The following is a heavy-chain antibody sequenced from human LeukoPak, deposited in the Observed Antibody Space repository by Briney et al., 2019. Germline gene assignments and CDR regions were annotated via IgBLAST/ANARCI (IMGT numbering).Heavy chain of an antibody. CDR1: GGSISSGDYY. V-gene: IGHV4-30-4*01. CDR2: IYYSGNT. CDR3: ARLHDYGDQDAFDI. D-gene: IGHD4-17*01. J-gene: IGHJ3*02. Sequence: PSETLSLTCTVSGGSISSGDYYWSWIRQPPGKGLEWIGYIYYSGNTYYNPSLKSRVSISVDTSKNQFSLKLSSVTAADTAVYYCARLHDYGDQDAFDIWGQGTMVTVSS.